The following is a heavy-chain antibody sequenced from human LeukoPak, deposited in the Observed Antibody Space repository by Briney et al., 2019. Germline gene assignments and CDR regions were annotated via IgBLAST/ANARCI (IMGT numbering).Heavy chain of an antibody. Sequence: SETLSLTCTVSGGSISSYYWSWIRQPAGKGLEWIGRIYTSGSTNYNPSLKSRVTMSVDTSKNLFSLKLSSVTAADTAVYYCARGDYYDSSGYYAPRFDYWGQGTLVTVSS. J-gene: IGHJ4*02. D-gene: IGHD3-22*01. CDR3: ARGDYYDSSGYYAPRFDY. CDR2: IYTSGST. V-gene: IGHV4-4*07. CDR1: GGSISSYY.